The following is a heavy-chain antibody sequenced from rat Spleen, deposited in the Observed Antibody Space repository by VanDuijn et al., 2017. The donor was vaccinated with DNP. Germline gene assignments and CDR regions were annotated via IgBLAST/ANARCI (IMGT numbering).Heavy chain of an antibody. CDR3: ARHGLY. CDR1: GFTFSNYD. D-gene: IGHD1-7*01. V-gene: IGHV5-25*01. Sequence: EVQLVESGGGLVQPGRSMKLSCAASGFTFSNYDMAWVRQAPTKGLEWVASIKTAGGGTYYPDSVKGRFTISRDNAKSSLFLQMNSLTSEDTATYYCARHGLYWGQGVMVTVSS. J-gene: IGHJ2*01. CDR2: IKTAGGGT.